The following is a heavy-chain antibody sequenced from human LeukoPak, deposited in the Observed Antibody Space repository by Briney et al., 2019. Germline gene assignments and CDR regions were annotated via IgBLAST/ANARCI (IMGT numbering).Heavy chain of an antibody. D-gene: IGHD6-25*01. CDR1: GVSIRRDTYY. Sequence: NPSETLSLTCIVSGVSIRRDTYYWGWIPQPQGKGLEWIGNYHNGNSYYNQSLKSRVTISEDTSGNQFSLRVTSVPAAHTAVYYCARLWDSTGLYFYYYMDVWGEGTTVTVSS. J-gene: IGHJ6*03. CDR3: ARLWDSTGLYFYYYMDV. CDR2: YHNGNS. V-gene: IGHV4-39*01.